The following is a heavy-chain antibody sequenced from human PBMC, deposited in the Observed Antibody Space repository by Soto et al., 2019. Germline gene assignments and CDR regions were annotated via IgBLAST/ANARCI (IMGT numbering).Heavy chain of an antibody. CDR1: GYTFTSYG. Sequence: ASVKVSCRASGYTFTSYGISWVGQAPGQGLEWMGWISAYSGNTYYNPSLKSRVTISVDTSGNQFSLRLNSVTAADTAVYYCTKVSSGWFDPWGQGTLVTVSS. D-gene: IGHD2-8*01. J-gene: IGHJ5*02. V-gene: IGHV1-18*01. CDR2: ISAYSGNT. CDR3: TKVSSGWFDP.